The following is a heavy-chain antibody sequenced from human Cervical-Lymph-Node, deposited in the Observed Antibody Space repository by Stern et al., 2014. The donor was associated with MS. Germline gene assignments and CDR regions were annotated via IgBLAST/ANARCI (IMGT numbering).Heavy chain of an antibody. D-gene: IGHD2-15*01. CDR1: GGTFSSYT. CDR3: AREALLGGNYYALDV. V-gene: IGHV1-69*06. J-gene: IGHJ6*02. CDR2: SPPIFGTA. Sequence: QVQLVQSGAEVKKPGSSVKVSCKAFGGTFSSYTMSWVRQAPGQGLEWMGRSPPIFGTANYAQKFQDRVTITADKFTSTAYMALNSLRSEDTAVYYCAREALLGGNYYALDVWGQGTTVTVSS.